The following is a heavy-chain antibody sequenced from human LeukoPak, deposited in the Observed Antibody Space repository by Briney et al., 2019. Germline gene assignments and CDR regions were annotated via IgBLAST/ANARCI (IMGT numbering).Heavy chain of an antibody. CDR1: GFTFSTHA. V-gene: IGHV3-23*01. CDR3: ARDQTYGGPHDY. J-gene: IGHJ4*02. Sequence: GGSLRLSCAASGFTFSTHAMSWVRQAPGKGLEWVSGISSSAGSTYYADSVKGRFTISRDNAKNSLYLQMNSLRAEDTAVYYCARDQTYGGPHDYWGQGTLVTVSS. CDR2: ISSSAGST. D-gene: IGHD4-23*01.